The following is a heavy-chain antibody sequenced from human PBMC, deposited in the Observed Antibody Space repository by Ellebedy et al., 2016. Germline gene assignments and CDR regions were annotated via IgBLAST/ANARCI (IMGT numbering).Heavy chain of an antibody. CDR3: TRDANMIAAADY. D-gene: IGHD6-13*01. CDR1: GFTFGEYA. J-gene: IGHJ4*02. Sequence: GESLKISCTASGFTFGEYAMSWFRQAPGKGLEWVGFIRSKAYGGTTEYAASVKGRFTISRDDSKSIAYLQMNSLKTEDTAVYYCTRDANMIAAADYWGQGTLVTVSS. CDR2: IRSKAYGGTT. V-gene: IGHV3-49*03.